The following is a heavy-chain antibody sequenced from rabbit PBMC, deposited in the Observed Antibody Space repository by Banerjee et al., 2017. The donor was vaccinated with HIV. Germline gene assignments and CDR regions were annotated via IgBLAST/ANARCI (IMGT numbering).Heavy chain of an antibody. V-gene: IGHV1S45*01. D-gene: IGHD1-1*01. CDR2: IYAGSSGST. Sequence: QEQLEESGGDLVKPEGSLTLTCTASGFTISSNAMCWVRQAPGKGLEWIACIYAGSSGSTYYASWAKGRFTISKTSSTTVTLQMTSLTAADTATYFCARAGGFERYSNLWGPGTLVTVS. CDR1: GFTISSNA. CDR3: ARAGGFERYSNL. J-gene: IGHJ4*01.